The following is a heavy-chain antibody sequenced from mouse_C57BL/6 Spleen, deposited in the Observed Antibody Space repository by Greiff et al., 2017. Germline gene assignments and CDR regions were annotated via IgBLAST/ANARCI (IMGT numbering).Heavy chain of an antibody. CDR1: GYTFTSYW. V-gene: IGHV1-69*01. CDR3: ARSGAQRFAD. Sequence: QVQLQQPGAELVMPGASVKLSCKASGYTFTSYWMHWVKQRPGQGLEWIGEIDPSDSYTNYNQKFKGKSTLTVDKSSSTAYMQLSSLTSEDSAVYYCARSGAQRFADWGQGTLVTVSA. CDR2: IDPSDSYT. J-gene: IGHJ3*01. D-gene: IGHD3-2*02.